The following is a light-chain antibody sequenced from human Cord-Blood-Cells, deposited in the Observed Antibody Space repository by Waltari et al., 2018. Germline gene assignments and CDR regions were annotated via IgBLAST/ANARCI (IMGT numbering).Light chain of an antibody. Sequence: QSALTQPASVSGSPGQSIPISCTGTRSDVGSYTLVSWYQQHPGKAPKLRIYEGSKRPSGVSNRFSGSKSGNTASLTISGLQAEDEADYYCCSYAGSWVFGGGTKLTVL. CDR3: CSYAGSWV. J-gene: IGLJ3*02. CDR2: EGS. CDR1: RSDVGSYTL. V-gene: IGLV2-23*01.